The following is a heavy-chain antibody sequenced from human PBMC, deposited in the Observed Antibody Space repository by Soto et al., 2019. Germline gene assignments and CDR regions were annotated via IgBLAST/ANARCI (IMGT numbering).Heavy chain of an antibody. CDR3: AASRSVDWVGYYGMDV. Sequence: GGSLRLSCAASGFTFADYAMHWVRQAPGKGLEWVSGISWNSGSIGYADSVKGRFTISRDNAKNSLYLQMNSLRAEDTALYYCAASRSVDWVGYYGMDVWGQGTTVTVSS. CDR1: GFTFADYA. J-gene: IGHJ6*02. V-gene: IGHV3-9*01. D-gene: IGHD3-9*01. CDR2: ISWNSGSI.